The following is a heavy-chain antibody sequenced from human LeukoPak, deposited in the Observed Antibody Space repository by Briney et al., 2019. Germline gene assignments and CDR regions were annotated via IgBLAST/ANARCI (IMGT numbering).Heavy chain of an antibody. Sequence: GGSLRLSCAASGFTFSSYSMNWVRQAPGKGLEWVSSISSSSSYIYYADSVKGRFTISRDNARNSLYLQMNSLRAEDTAVYYCARVRAGIQLWVKPADYWGQGTLVTVSS. CDR2: ISSSSSYI. CDR3: ARVRAGIQLWVKPADY. D-gene: IGHD5-18*01. CDR1: GFTFSSYS. V-gene: IGHV3-21*01. J-gene: IGHJ4*02.